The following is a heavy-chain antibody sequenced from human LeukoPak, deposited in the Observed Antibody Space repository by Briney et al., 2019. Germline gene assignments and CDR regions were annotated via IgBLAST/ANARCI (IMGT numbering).Heavy chain of an antibody. D-gene: IGHD4-11*01. CDR2: ISSTSSII. CDR3: ARGMTTPRSPPFDY. Sequence: GGSLRLSCAASGFTFSSYSITWVRQAPGKGLEWVSYISSTSSIIYYADSVKGRFTISRDNAKNSLYLQMNSLRVEDTAVYCCARGMTTPRSPPFDYWGQGILVTVSS. J-gene: IGHJ4*02. V-gene: IGHV3-48*01. CDR1: GFTFSSYS.